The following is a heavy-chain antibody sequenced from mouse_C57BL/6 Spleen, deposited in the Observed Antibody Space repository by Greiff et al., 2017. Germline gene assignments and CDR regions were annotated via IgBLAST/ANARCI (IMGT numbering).Heavy chain of an antibody. J-gene: IGHJ3*01. CDR1: GYTFTSYW. CDR3: ASGGDEEGGAWFAY. CDR2: IYPGSGST. Sequence: QVQLQQPGAELVKPGASVKMSCKASGYTFTSYWITWVKQRPGQGLEWIGDIYPGSGSTNYNEKFKSKATLTVDKSSSTAYMQLSSLTSEDSAVYYWASGGDEEGGAWFAYWGQGTLVTVSA. V-gene: IGHV1-55*01. D-gene: IGHD1-1*02.